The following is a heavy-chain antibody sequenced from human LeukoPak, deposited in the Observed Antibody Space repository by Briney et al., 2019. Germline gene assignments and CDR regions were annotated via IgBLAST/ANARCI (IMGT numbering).Heavy chain of an antibody. D-gene: IGHD6-19*01. CDR3: ARGAAVAGLDY. V-gene: IGHV3-7*01. CDR2: IKQDGSET. J-gene: IGHJ4*02. Sequence: GGSLRLSCEASQCTFSSYWMSWVRQAPGKGLEWVASIKQDGSETYYFDSVKGRFTISRDNAKNSLFLQMNSQRVEDSAFYYCARGAAVAGLDYWGQGTQVTVSS. CDR1: QCTFSSYW.